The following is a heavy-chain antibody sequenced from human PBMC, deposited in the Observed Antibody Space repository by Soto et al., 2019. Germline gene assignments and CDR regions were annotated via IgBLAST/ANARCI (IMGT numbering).Heavy chain of an antibody. V-gene: IGHV3-74*01. Sequence: EVHLVESGGGLVQPGGSLRLSCAASGFTFSGNWMQWVRQAPGKGLEWLSRINTYGTNTDYAVSVKGRFTISRDNAKNMVYLEMNSLGVEDTAVYFCVTDHYGAGNWWGQGTLVTVSS. CDR1: GFTFSGNW. CDR3: VTDHYGAGNW. CDR2: INTYGTNT. D-gene: IGHD3-10*01. J-gene: IGHJ4*02.